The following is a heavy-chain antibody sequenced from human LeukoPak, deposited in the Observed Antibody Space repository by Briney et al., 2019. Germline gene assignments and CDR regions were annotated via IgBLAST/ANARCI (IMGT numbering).Heavy chain of an antibody. Sequence: SETLSLTCAVYGGSFSGYYWSWIRQPPGKGLEWIGEINHSGSTNYNPSLKSRVTISVDTSKNQFSLKLSSVTAADTAVYYCARGLFRGYYYYMDVWGKGTTVTISS. CDR2: INHSGST. CDR3: ARGLFRGYYYYMDV. V-gene: IGHV4-34*01. D-gene: IGHD3-10*01. J-gene: IGHJ6*03. CDR1: GGSFSGYY.